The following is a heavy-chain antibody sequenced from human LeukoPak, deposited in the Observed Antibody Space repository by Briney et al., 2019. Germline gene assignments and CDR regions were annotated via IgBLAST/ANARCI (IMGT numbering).Heavy chain of an antibody. CDR1: GFSLSTSGMR. CDR3: ARETIVGAISFDY. D-gene: IGHD1-26*01. V-gene: IGHV2-70*04. J-gene: IGHJ4*02. CDR2: IDWDDDK. Sequence: SGPTLVNPTQTLTLTCTFSGFSLSTSGMRVSWIRQPPGKALEWLARIDWDDDKFYSTSLKTRLTISKDTSKNQVVLTMTNMDHVDTATYYCARETIVGAISFDYWGQGTLVTVSS.